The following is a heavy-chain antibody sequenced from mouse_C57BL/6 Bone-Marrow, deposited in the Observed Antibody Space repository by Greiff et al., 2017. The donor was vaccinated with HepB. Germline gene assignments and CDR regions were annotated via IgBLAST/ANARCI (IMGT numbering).Heavy chain of an antibody. CDR3: ARSTMVTTNFDY. CDR1: GYTFTSYW. V-gene: IGHV1-69*01. J-gene: IGHJ2*01. CDR2: IDPSDSYT. Sequence: VQLQQSGAELVMPGASVKLSCKASGYTFTSYWMHWVKQRPGQGLEWIGEIDPSDSYTNYNQKFKGKSTLTVDKSSSTAYMQLSSLTSEDSAVYYCARSTMVTTNFDYWGQGTTLTVSS. D-gene: IGHD2-2*01.